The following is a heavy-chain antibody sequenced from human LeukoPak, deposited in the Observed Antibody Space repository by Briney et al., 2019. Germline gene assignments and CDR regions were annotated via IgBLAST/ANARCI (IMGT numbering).Heavy chain of an antibody. V-gene: IGHV1-69*06. D-gene: IGHD1-26*01. CDR2: IIPIFGTA. CDR3: ATFPSGSYSAY. CDR1: GGTFSSYA. J-gene: IGHJ4*02. Sequence: SVKVSCKASGGTFSSYAISWVRQAPGQGLEWMGGIIPIFGTANYAQKFRGRVTITADKSTRTAYMELSSLRSEDTAVYYCATFPSGSYSAYWGQGTLVTVSS.